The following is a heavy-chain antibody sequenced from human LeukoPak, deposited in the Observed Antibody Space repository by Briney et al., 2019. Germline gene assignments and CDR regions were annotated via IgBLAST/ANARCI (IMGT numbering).Heavy chain of an antibody. V-gene: IGHV3-53*01. CDR2: IHTGGTT. CDR3: ARVWFGYFFQ. CDR1: GIDISYHY. D-gene: IGHD3-10*01. Sequence: GGSLRLSCVASGIDISYHYVGWVRQAPGKGLEWVSVIHTGGTTHYADSVKGRFTVSKDTSNNTVFLQMNSLRVEDTAVYFCARVWFGYFFQWGQGALVTVSS. J-gene: IGHJ4*02.